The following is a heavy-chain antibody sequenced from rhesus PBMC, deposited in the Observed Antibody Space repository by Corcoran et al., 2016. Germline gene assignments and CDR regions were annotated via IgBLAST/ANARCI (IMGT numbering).Heavy chain of an antibody. D-gene: IGHD4-23*01. Sequence: QVQLQEAGPGLVKPSENLSLPCAGPGGPISDYYDWNWLRKPPGKGLEWFGNIYGNSASTYYTPSLKSRFTISKDTSKNQFFLKLSSVTAADTAVYYCASTVTTDRFDVWGPGVLVTVSS. CDR3: ASTVTTDRFDV. CDR1: GGPISDYYD. J-gene: IGHJ5-1*01. V-gene: IGHV4S9*01. CDR2: IYGNSAST.